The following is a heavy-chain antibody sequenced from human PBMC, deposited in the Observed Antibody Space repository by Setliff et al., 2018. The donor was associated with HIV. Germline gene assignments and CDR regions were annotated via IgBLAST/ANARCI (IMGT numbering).Heavy chain of an antibody. CDR1: GYGFRNYY. Sequence: QTGGSLRLSCTASGYGFRNYYMSWVRQAPGKGLEWVATIKEDGSEIYYVDSVKGRFTISRDDAKSSLFLQMNNLRSDDTAVYYCARGALRMTSYWGKGTLVTVSS. CDR3: ARGALRMTSY. J-gene: IGHJ4*02. V-gene: IGHV3-7*03. CDR2: IKEDGSEI. D-gene: IGHD2-15*01.